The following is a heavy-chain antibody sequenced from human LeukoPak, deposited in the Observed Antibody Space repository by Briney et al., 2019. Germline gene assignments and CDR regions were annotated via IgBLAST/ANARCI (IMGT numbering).Heavy chain of an antibody. V-gene: IGHV3-30*18. Sequence: PGGSLRLSCAASGFTFTIYGMYWVRQAPGKGLEWVAMVSYDESNKYYTDSVKGRFTISRDNPKNTLYLQMNSLRAEDTAIYYCAKETLGYCSGGSCQGLNYWGQGTLVTVSS. J-gene: IGHJ4*02. CDR3: AKETLGYCSGGSCQGLNY. CDR1: GFTFTIYG. D-gene: IGHD2-15*01. CDR2: VSYDESNK.